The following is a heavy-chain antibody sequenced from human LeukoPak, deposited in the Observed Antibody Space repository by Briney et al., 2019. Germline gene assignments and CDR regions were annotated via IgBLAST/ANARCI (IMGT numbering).Heavy chain of an antibody. J-gene: IGHJ4*02. CDR3: ARLLGIAAAGLDY. Sequence: NPSETLSLTCAVYGGSFSGYYWSWIRQPPGKGLEWIGEINHSGSTNYNPSLKSRVTISVDTSKNQFSLKLSSVTAADTAVYYCARLLGIAAAGLDYWGQGTLVTVSS. D-gene: IGHD6-13*01. V-gene: IGHV4-34*01. CDR2: INHSGST. CDR1: GGSFSGYY.